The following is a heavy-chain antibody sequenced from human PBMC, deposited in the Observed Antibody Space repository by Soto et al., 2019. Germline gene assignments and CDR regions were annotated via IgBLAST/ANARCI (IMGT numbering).Heavy chain of an antibody. CDR1: GFTFSSYG. CDR2: ISYDGSNK. J-gene: IGHJ4*02. D-gene: IGHD3-22*01. Sequence: GGSLRLSCAASGFTFSSYGMHWVRQAPGKGLEWVAVISYDGSNKYYADPVKGRFTISRDNSKNTLYLQMNSLRAEDTAVYYCAKDARDSSGYYPDYWGQGTLVTVS. V-gene: IGHV3-30*18. CDR3: AKDARDSSGYYPDY.